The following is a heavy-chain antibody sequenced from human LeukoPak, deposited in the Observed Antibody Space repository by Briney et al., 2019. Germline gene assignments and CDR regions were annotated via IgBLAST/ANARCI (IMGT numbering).Heavy chain of an antibody. Sequence: ASVKVSCKASGYTFTCYYMHWVRQAPGQGREWMGIINPSGGSTCYAQKFQGRVTMTRDTSTSTVYMELSSLRSEDTAVYYCARSVVVPAAPMYWFDPWGRGTLVTVSS. J-gene: IGHJ5*02. D-gene: IGHD2-2*01. V-gene: IGHV1-46*03. CDR1: GYTFTCYY. CDR3: ARSVVVPAAPMYWFDP. CDR2: INPSGGST.